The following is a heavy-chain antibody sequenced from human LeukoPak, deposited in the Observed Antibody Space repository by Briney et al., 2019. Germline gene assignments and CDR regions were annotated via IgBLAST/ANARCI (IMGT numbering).Heavy chain of an antibody. J-gene: IGHJ4*02. V-gene: IGHV3-43*01. CDR1: GFTFDDYT. CDR3: AKGRVEWELLNHFDY. CDR2: ISWDGGST. D-gene: IGHD1-26*01. Sequence: SGGSLRLSCAASGFTFDDYTMHWVRQAPGKGLEWVSLISWDGGSTYYADSVKGRFTISRDNSKNSLYLQMNSLRTEDTALYYCAKGRVEWELLNHFDYWSQGTLVTVSS.